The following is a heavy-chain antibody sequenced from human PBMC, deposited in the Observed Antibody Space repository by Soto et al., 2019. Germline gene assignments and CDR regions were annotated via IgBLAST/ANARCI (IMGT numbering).Heavy chain of an antibody. D-gene: IGHD3-3*01. Sequence: QVQLQESGPGLVKPSQTLSLTCTVSGGSISSGGYYWSWIRQHPGKGLEWIGYIYYSGSTYYNPSLKSRVTIAVDTSKNQFSLKLSSVTAADTAVYYCARGTIFGVVIMDYWGQGTLVTVSS. CDR3: ARGTIFGVVIMDY. V-gene: IGHV4-31*03. CDR2: IYYSGST. J-gene: IGHJ4*02. CDR1: GGSISSGGYY.